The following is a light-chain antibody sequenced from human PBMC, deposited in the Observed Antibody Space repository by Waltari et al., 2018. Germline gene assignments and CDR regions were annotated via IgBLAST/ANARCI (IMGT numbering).Light chain of an antibody. CDR3: QAGGHGTWM. J-gene: IGLJ3*02. V-gene: IGLV4-69*01. CDR2: VDSDGDR. Sequence: QKKGPLYLIKVDSDGDRGRGDRIPDRFSGSSSGAEHFLTISRLQSGDEAHYYCQAGGHGTWMFGGGTKLTVL.